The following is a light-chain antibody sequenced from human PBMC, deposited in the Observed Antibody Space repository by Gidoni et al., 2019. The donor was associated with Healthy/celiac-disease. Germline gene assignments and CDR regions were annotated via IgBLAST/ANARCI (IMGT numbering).Light chain of an antibody. J-gene: IGKJ1*01. V-gene: IGKV4-1*01. CDR2: WAS. CDR1: QSVLYSSNNKNY. Sequence: DIVMTQSPDSLAVSLGERATINCKSSQSVLYSSNNKNYLAWYQQKPGQPPKLLIYWASTRESGVPDRFSGSGSETDFTLTISSLQVEDVAVYYCQQYYSTPPWTFGQGTKVEIK. CDR3: QQYYSTPPWT.